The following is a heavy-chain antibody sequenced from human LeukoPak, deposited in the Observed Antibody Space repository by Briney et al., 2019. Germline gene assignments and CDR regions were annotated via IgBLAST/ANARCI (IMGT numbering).Heavy chain of an antibody. CDR1: GGSFSGYY. Sequence: PSETLSLTCAVYGGSFSGYYWSRIRQPPGKGLEWIGEINHSGSTNYNPSLKSRVTISVDTSKNQFSLKMSSVTAADTAVYYCVRGLRSGSNYFFYGVDVWGKGTTVTVSS. D-gene: IGHD3-10*01. CDR3: VRGLRSGSNYFFYGVDV. CDR2: INHSGST. J-gene: IGHJ6*04. V-gene: IGHV4-34*01.